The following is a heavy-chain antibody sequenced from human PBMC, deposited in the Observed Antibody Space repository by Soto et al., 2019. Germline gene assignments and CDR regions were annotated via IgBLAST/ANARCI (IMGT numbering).Heavy chain of an antibody. V-gene: IGHV3-30-3*01. D-gene: IGHD1-26*01. CDR3: AREVNSGSQIDY. Sequence: GGSLRLSCAASGFTFSSYAMHWVRQAPGKGLGWVAVISYDGSNKYYADSVKGRFTISRDNSKNTLYLQMNSLRAEDTAVYYCAREVNSGSQIDYWGQGTLVTSPQ. CDR2: ISYDGSNK. CDR1: GFTFSSYA. J-gene: IGHJ4*02.